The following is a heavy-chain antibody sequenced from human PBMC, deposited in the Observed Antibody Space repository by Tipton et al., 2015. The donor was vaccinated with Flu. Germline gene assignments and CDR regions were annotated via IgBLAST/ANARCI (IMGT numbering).Heavy chain of an antibody. CDR2: IKQDGSEK. Sequence: TASGFTFSSYWMSWVRQASGKGLEWVANIKQDGSEKYYVDSVKGRFTISRDNAKNSLYLQMNSLRAEDTAVYYCARGGVVPAARFYWGQGTLVTVSS. CDR1: GFTFSSYW. V-gene: IGHV3-7*04. J-gene: IGHJ4*02. D-gene: IGHD2-2*01. CDR3: ARGGVVPAARFY.